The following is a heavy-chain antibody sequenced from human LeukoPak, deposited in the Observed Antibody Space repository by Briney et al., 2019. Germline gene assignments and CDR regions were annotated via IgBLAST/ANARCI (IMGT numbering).Heavy chain of an antibody. D-gene: IGHD2-21*02. V-gene: IGHV4-34*08. J-gene: IGHJ5*02. CDR2: INHSGST. CDR1: GFTVSSNY. CDR3: ASLVVVTARSKRAYWFDP. Sequence: GSLRLSCAASGFTVSSNYMSWVRQPPGKGLEWIGEINHSGSTNYNPSLKSRVTISVDTSKNQFSLKLSSVTAADTAVYYCASLVVVTARSKRAYWFDPWGQGTLVTVSS.